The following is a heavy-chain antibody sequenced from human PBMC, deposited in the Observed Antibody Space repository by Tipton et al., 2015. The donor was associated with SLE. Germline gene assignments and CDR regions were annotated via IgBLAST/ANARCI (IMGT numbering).Heavy chain of an antibody. Sequence: TLSLTCAVHGGSFSGYSWTWIRPAPRKGLEWIGDINHSGITNYNPSLKSRVTISLDTSKSQFSLRVNSVTAADTAVYYCARPRRARDYTTSAAYYLDFWGQGTLVTVSS. CDR3: ARPRRARDYTTSAAYYLDF. V-gene: IGHV4-34*01. CDR2: INHSGIT. D-gene: IGHD2-2*02. J-gene: IGHJ4*02. CDR1: GGSFSGYS.